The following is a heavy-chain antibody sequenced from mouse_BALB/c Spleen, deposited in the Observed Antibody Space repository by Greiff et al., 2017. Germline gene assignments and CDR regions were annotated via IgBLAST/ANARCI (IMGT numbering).Heavy chain of an antibody. V-gene: IGHV3-8*02. D-gene: IGHD1-2*01. CDR3: ASSLLRLQDAMDY. CDR1: GDSITSGY. Sequence: EVKVVESGPSLVKPSQTLSLTCSVTGDSITSGYWNWIRKFPGNKLEYMGYISYSGSTYYNPSLKSRISITRDTSKNQYYLQLNSVTTEDTATYYCASSLLRLQDAMDYWGQGTSVTVSS. J-gene: IGHJ4*01. CDR2: ISYSGST.